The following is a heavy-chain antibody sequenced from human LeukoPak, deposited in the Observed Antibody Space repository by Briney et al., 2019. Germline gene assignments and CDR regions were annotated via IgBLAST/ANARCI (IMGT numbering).Heavy chain of an antibody. CDR2: IHNSGRT. D-gene: IGHD3-10*01. V-gene: IGHV4-59*02. CDR3: ARGSGFGIPYGMDV. J-gene: IGHJ6*02. CDR1: GGSVSSYY. Sequence: KPSETLSLTCSVSGGSVSSYYWSWIRQSPGKGLEWIGYIHNSGRTNYNPSLKSRVTGFVDTSKNQVSLRLSSVTAADTAVYYCARGSGFGIPYGMDVWGQGTTVTVSS.